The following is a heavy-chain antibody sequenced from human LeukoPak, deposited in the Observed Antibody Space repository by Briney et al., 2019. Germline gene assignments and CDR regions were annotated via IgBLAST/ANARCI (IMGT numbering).Heavy chain of an antibody. CDR2: IYPGDSDT. CDR3: AFARGYSSGWLDFDY. V-gene: IGHV5-51*01. D-gene: IGHD6-19*01. Sequence: GESLKISCKGSGYSFTSYWIGWVRQMPGKGLEWMGIIYPGDSDTRYSPSFQGQVTISADKSISTAYLQWSSLKASDTAMYYCAFARGYSSGWLDFDYWGQGTLVTVSS. CDR1: GYSFTSYW. J-gene: IGHJ4*02.